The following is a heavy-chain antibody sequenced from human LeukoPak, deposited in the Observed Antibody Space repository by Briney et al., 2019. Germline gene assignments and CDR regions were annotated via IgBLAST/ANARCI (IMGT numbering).Heavy chain of an antibody. Sequence: SETLSLTCTVSGGSISSGGYYWSWIRQPPGKGLEWIGYIYHSGSTYYNPSLKSRVTISVDTSKNQFSLKLSSVTAADTAVYYCARDQVDTSFDYWGQGTLVTVSS. D-gene: IGHD5-18*01. CDR1: GGSISSGGYY. CDR2: IYHSGST. V-gene: IGHV4-30-2*01. CDR3: ARDQVDTSFDY. J-gene: IGHJ4*02.